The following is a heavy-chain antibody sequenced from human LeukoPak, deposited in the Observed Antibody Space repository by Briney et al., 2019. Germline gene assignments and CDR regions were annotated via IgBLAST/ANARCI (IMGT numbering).Heavy chain of an antibody. D-gene: IGHD3-16*01. J-gene: IGHJ4*02. V-gene: IGHV3-53*01. Sequence: GGSLRLSCAAPGFTVSSNYMSWVRQAPGKGLEWVSLIYSGGSTYYANSVKGRFTISRDNSQNTLYLQMNSLRAEDTAVYYCAREVAASGLGYFDYWGQGTLVTVSS. CDR1: GFTVSSNY. CDR3: AREVAASGLGYFDY. CDR2: IYSGGST.